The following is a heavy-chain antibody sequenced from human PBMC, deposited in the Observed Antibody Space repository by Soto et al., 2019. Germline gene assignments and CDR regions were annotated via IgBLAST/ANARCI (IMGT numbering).Heavy chain of an antibody. Sequence: QVQLVQSGTEVKKPGASVNVSCKASGYTFIDYYIHWVRQAPGQGLEWMGMINPNTGGTYYSQNFQAWVTMTRDTSLSTAYMELTRLRSDATAVYYCARVNGDAPPRGMDVWGQGTTVTVSS. CDR2: INPNTGGT. J-gene: IGHJ6*02. CDR1: GYTFIDYY. V-gene: IGHV1-2*04. CDR3: ARVNGDAPPRGMDV. D-gene: IGHD2-8*01.